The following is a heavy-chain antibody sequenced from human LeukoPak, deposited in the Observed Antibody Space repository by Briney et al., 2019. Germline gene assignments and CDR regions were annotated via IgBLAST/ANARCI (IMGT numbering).Heavy chain of an antibody. CDR1: GYTFTNYA. V-gene: IGHV1-3*01. D-gene: IGHD4-11*01. CDR3: AKEAGDYSNYGGVDY. CDR2: INAGNGNT. Sequence: ASVKVSCKASGYTFTNYAMHWVRQAPGQRLEWMGWINAGNGNTKYSQKFQGRVTITRDTSASTAYMELSSLRSEDTAVYYCAKEAGDYSNYGGVDYWGQGTLVTVSS. J-gene: IGHJ4*02.